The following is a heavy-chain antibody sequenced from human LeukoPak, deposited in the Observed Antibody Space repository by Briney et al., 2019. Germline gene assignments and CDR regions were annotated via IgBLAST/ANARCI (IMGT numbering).Heavy chain of an antibody. J-gene: IGHJ4*02. Sequence: SETLSLTCTVSGGSVSGDYWSWIRQPPGKGLEWIGYIYYSGGTKYNASLKSRVTISVDTSKNQFSLKLSSVTAADTAVYYCAKVGVGAQRMDYWGQGTLVTVSS. D-gene: IGHD1-26*01. V-gene: IGHV4-59*02. CDR3: AKVGVGAQRMDY. CDR1: GGSVSGDY. CDR2: IYYSGGT.